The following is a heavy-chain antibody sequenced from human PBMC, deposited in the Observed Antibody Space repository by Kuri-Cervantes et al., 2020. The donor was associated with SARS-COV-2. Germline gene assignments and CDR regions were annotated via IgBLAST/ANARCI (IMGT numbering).Heavy chain of an antibody. CDR3: ARDPNANHNNWFDP. V-gene: IGHV4-38-2*02. Sequence: SETLSLTCAVSGYSISSGYYWGWIRQPPGKGLEWIGSIYHSGSTYYNPSLKSRVTISVDTSKNQLSLKLSSVTAADTAVYYCARDPNANHNNWFDPWGQGTLVTVSS. D-gene: IGHD4/OR15-4a*01. J-gene: IGHJ5*02. CDR2: IYHSGST. CDR1: GYSISSGYY.